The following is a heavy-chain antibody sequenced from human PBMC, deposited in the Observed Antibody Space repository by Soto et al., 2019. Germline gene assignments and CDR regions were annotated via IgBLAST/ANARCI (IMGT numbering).Heavy chain of an antibody. CDR2: IIPIFGTA. Sequence: GASVKVSCKASGGTFSSYAISWVRQAPGQGLEWMGGIIPIFGTANYAQKFQGRVTITADESTSTAYMELSSLRSEDTAVYYCARAPRRYSSSWSADDPWGQGTLVTVSS. V-gene: IGHV1-69*13. CDR1: GGTFSSYA. CDR3: ARAPRRYSSSWSADDP. J-gene: IGHJ5*02. D-gene: IGHD6-13*01.